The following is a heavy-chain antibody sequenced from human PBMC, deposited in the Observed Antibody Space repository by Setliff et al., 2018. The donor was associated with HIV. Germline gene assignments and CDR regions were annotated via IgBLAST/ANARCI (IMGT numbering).Heavy chain of an antibody. CDR3: ARGGGYTGFDF. D-gene: IGHD3-16*02. CDR1: GYTFTAYY. J-gene: IGHJ4*02. V-gene: IGHV1-69*05. CDR2: IIPMYGVT. Sequence: SVKVSCKASGYTFTAYYMHWVRQAPGQGPEWMGGIIPMYGVTNYAQKFQGRVTITTDESTSTAYMELSSLRSEDTAVYYCARGGGYTGFDFWGQGTLVTVSS.